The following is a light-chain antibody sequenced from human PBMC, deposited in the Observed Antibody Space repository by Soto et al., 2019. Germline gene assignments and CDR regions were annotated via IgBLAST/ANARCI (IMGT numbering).Light chain of an antibody. Sequence: EIVMTQSPATLSVSPGERATLSCRASQSVSSNLAWYQQKPGQAPRLLIYGASTRATGIPARFSGSGSGTEFTLTITSLRSEDSGTYYCQQYFEWPPMTFGQGTKVEI. CDR2: GAS. J-gene: IGKJ1*01. V-gene: IGKV3-15*01. CDR1: QSVSSN. CDR3: QQYFEWPPMT.